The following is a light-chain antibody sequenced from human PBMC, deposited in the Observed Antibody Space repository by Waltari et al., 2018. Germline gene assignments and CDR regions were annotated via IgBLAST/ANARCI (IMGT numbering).Light chain of an antibody. CDR3: HQYYANPQT. CDR2: WAS. J-gene: IGKJ1*01. CDR1: QSVLYSSNNKNY. Sequence: DIVMTQSPDSLAVSRGERATINCKSSQSVLYSSNNKNYLAWYQHKSGQPPKLLIYWASTRESGVPDRFSGSGSGTDFSLTINNLQPEDVAVYYCHQYYANPQTFGQGTRVEIK. V-gene: IGKV4-1*01.